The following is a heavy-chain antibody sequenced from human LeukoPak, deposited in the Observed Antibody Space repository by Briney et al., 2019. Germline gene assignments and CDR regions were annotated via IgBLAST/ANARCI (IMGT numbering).Heavy chain of an antibody. J-gene: IGHJ3*02. D-gene: IGHD6-13*01. CDR3: AKVRIAAAGQGAFDI. CDR2: ISYDGSNK. Sequence: LSLTCAVSGGSISSSNWWSWVRQAPGKGLEWVAVISYDGSNKYYADSVKGRFTISRDNSKNTLYLQMNSLRAEDTAVYYCAKVRIAAAGQGAFDIWGQGTMVTVSS. V-gene: IGHV3-30*18. CDR1: GGSISSSN.